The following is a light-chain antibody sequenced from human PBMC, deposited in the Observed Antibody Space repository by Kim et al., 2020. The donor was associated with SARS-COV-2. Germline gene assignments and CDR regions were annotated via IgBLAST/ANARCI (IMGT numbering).Light chain of an antibody. J-gene: IGKJ2*01. Sequence: RATINCKSSQSVLYSSNNRNYLAWYQQKPGQPPKLLIDWASTRESGVPDRFGGSGSGTDFTLTISSLQAEDVAVYYCQQYYSIPHTFGQGTKLEIK. CDR3: QQYYSIPHT. CDR2: WAS. V-gene: IGKV4-1*01. CDR1: QSVLYSSNNRNY.